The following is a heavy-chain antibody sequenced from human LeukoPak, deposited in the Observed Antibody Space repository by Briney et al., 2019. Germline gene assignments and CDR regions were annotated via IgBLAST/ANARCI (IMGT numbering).Heavy chain of an antibody. CDR1: GGTFSSYA. CDR3: ARASSSEENWFDP. V-gene: IGHV1-69*13. CDR2: IIPIFGTA. D-gene: IGHD6-6*01. J-gene: IGHJ5*02. Sequence: ASVKVSCTASGGTFSSYAISWVRQAPGQGLEWMGGIIPIFGTANYAQKFQGRVTITADESTSTAYMELSSLRSEDTAVYYCARASSSEENWFDPWGQGTLVTVSS.